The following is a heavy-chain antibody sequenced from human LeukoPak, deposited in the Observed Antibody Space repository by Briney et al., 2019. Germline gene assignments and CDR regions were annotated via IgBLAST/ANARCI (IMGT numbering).Heavy chain of an antibody. J-gene: IGHJ6*03. D-gene: IGHD6-19*01. V-gene: IGHV4-4*07. Sequence: PSETLSLTCTVSGGSISSYYWSWIRQPAGKGLEWIGRIYTSGSTNYNPSLKSRVTMSVDTSKNQFSLKLSSVAAADTAVYYCARGQWLLPYYYYYMDVWGKGTTVTVSS. CDR1: GGSISSYY. CDR2: IYTSGST. CDR3: ARGQWLLPYYYYYMDV.